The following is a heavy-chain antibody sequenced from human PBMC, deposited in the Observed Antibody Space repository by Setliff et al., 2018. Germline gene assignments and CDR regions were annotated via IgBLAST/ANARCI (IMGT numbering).Heavy chain of an antibody. D-gene: IGHD1-26*01. V-gene: IGHV1-69*10. CDR1: GGTFSSYA. Sequence: GASVKVSCKASGGTFSSYAISWVRQAPGQGLEWMGGIIPILGIANYAQKFQGRVAITADESTSTAYMELSSLRSEDTAVYYCARDRWPSGSDYWGQGTLVTVSS. CDR3: ARDRWPSGSDY. CDR2: IIPILGIA. J-gene: IGHJ4*02.